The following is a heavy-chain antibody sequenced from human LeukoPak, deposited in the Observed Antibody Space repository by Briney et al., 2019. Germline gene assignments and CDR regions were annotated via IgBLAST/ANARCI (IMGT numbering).Heavy chain of an antibody. V-gene: IGHV4-34*01. D-gene: IGHD3-10*01. CDR2: INHSGST. CDR1: GGSFSGYY. CDR3: ARGKWFGELFDY. J-gene: IGHJ4*02. Sequence: SETLSLTCAVYGGSFSGYYWSWIRQPPGKELEWIGEINHSGSTNYNPSLKSRVTISVDTSKNQFSLKLSSVTAADTAVYYCARGKWFGELFDYWGQGTLVTVSS.